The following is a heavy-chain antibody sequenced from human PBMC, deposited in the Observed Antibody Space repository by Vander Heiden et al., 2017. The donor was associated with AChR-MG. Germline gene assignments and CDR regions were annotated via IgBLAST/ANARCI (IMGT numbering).Heavy chain of an antibody. V-gene: IGHV3-11*01. J-gene: IGHJ6*02. Sequence: QVQLVESGGGLVKPGGSLRLSCAASGFTCSDYYMVWIRQAAGEGLEWVSYISSSGSTIYYADSVKGRFTISRDNAKNSLYLQMNSLRAEDTAVYYCARVPAAIVSPMDVWGQGTTVTVSS. CDR3: ARVPAAIVSPMDV. CDR1: GFTCSDYY. D-gene: IGHD2-2*01. CDR2: ISSSGSTI.